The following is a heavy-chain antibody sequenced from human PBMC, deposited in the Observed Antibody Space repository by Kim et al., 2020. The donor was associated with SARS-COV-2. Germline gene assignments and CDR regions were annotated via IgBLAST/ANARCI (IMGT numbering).Heavy chain of an antibody. J-gene: IGHJ3*02. CDR3: AKGTLREWGAFDI. Sequence: YADAVKGRFTSSRDNSTNTLYLQMDSLRAEDTAVYYCAKGTLREWGAFDIWGQGTMVTVSS. V-gene: IGHV3-30*02. D-gene: IGHD3-3*01.